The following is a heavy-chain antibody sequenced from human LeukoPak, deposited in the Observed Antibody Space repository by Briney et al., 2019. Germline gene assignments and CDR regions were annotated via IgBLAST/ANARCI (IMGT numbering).Heavy chain of an antibody. CDR1: GFTFSSYA. V-gene: IGHV3-23*01. Sequence: PGGSLRLSCAASGFTFSSYAMSWFRQAPGKGLEWVSAISGSGGSTYYADSVKGRFTISRDNSKNTLYLQMNSLRAEDTAVYYCAKGPWGSYRQSDYWGQGTLVTVSS. CDR3: AKGPWGSYRQSDY. D-gene: IGHD3-16*02. CDR2: ISGSGGST. J-gene: IGHJ4*02.